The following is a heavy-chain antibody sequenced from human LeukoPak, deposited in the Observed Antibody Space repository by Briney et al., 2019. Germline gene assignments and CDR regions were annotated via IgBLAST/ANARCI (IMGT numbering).Heavy chain of an antibody. V-gene: IGHV3-53*01. J-gene: IGHJ4*02. CDR3: ARDHRIGGS. CDR2: IYSDGST. CDR1: GFTVSSNS. D-gene: IGHD3-16*01. Sequence: GGSLRLSCAVSGFTVSSNSMTWVRQAPGKGLEWVSVIYSDGSTFYADPVKDRFTISRDNSKNTLSLQMNSLRADDTAVYFCARDHRIGGSWGQGTLVTVSS.